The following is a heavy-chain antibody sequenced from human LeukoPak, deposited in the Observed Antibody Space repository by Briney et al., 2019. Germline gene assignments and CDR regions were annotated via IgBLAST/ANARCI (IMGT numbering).Heavy chain of an antibody. Sequence: PSETLSLTCAVSGGSISSSTYYWGWIRQPPGKGLDWIGNLSDSGSTHYKPSLKSRVTISIDTSKNQFSLTLSSVTAADTAVYYCARLPRPVGSIPHDAFDIWGQGTMVTVSS. V-gene: IGHV4-39*01. CDR3: ARLPRPVGSIPHDAFDI. CDR2: LSDSGST. J-gene: IGHJ3*02. D-gene: IGHD1-26*01. CDR1: GGSISSSTYY.